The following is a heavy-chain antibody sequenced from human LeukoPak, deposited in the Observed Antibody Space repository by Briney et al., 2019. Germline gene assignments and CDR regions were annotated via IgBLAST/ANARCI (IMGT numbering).Heavy chain of an antibody. CDR3: ARLNRRKVGDKAVVVPAAPFDY. V-gene: IGHV4-34*01. D-gene: IGHD2-2*01. CDR1: GGSFSGYY. Sequence: PSETLSLTCAVYGGSFSGYYWSWIRQPPGKGLEWIGEINQSGSTNYNPSLKSRVTISVDTSKNQFSLKLSSVTAADTAVYYCARLNRRKVGDKAVVVPAAPFDYWGQGTLVTVSS. CDR2: INQSGST. J-gene: IGHJ4*02.